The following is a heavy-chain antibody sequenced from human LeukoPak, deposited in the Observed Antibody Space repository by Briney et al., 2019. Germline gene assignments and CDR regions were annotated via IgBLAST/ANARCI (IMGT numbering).Heavy chain of an antibody. D-gene: IGHD3-3*01. J-gene: IGHJ5*02. CDR3: AKARRNFWSGYYIYIRDNWFDP. CDR2: INHSGST. Sequence: PSETLSLTCAVSGGSFSGYYWSWIRQPPGKGLEWIGEINHSGSTNYNPSLKSRVTISVDTSKNQFSLKLSSVTAADTAVYYCAKARRNFWSGYYIYIRDNWFDPWGQGTLVTVSS. V-gene: IGHV4-34*01. CDR1: GGSFSGYY.